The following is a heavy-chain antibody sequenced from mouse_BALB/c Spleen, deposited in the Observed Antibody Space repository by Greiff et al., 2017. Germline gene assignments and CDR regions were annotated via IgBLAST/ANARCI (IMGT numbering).Heavy chain of an antibody. D-gene: IGHD1-1*01. V-gene: IGHV2-6-7*01. CDR1: GFSLTGYG. J-gene: IGHJ3*01. CDR3: ARDGGSSYPAWFAY. Sequence: VHLVESGPGLVAPSQSLSITCTVSGFSLTGYGVNWVRQPPGKGLEWLGMIWGDGSTDYNSALKSRLSISKDNSKSQVFLKMNSLQTDDTARYYCARDGGSSYPAWFAYWGQGTLVTVSA. CDR2: IWGDGST.